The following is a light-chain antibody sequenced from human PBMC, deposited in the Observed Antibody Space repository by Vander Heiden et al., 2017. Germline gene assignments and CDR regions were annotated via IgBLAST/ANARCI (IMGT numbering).Light chain of an antibody. V-gene: IGKV1-5*03. Sequence: DIQMTQSPSTLSASVGDRVTITCRASQSISSWLAWYQQKPGKAPKLLIYKASSLESGVPSRFSGSGSGTEFTLTISSLQPDDFATYYCQQYNSYQWTFAQGTKVEIK. CDR3: QQYNSYQWT. J-gene: IGKJ1*01. CDR1: QSISSW. CDR2: KAS.